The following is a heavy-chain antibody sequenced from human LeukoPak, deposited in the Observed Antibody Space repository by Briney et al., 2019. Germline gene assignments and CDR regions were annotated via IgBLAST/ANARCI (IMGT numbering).Heavy chain of an antibody. CDR2: IYYSGTT. V-gene: IGHV4-39*01. D-gene: IGHD2-2*01. CDR1: GGSISSSNHY. J-gene: IGHJ4*02. CDR3: ARHCSSISCAFDY. Sequence: SETLSLTCTVSGGSISSSNHYWGWIRQPPGKGLEWIGSIYYSGTTYYNPSLKGRVTISVDTSKNQFSLKLSSVTDAGTAVYYCARHCSSISCAFDYWGQGTLVTVSS.